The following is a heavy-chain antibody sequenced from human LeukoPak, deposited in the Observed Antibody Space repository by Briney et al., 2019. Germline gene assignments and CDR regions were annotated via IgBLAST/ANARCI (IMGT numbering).Heavy chain of an antibody. V-gene: IGHV3-30-3*01. CDR2: ISYDGSNK. CDR3: ARAGWYYYDSSGYYLDY. Sequence: GGSLRLSCAASGFTFSSYAMHWVRQAPGKGLEWVAVISYDGSNKYYADSVKGRFTISRDNSKNTLYLQMNSLRAEDTAVYYCARAGWYYYDSSGYYLDYWGQGTLVTVSS. D-gene: IGHD3-22*01. CDR1: GFTFSSYA. J-gene: IGHJ4*02.